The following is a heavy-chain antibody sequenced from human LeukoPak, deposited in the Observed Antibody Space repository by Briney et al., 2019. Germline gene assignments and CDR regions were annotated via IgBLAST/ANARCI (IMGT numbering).Heavy chain of an antibody. CDR3: ARWDYYGRGAFDI. D-gene: IGHD3-10*01. Sequence: GGSLRLSCAASGFTFSSFAMSWVRQAPGKGLEWVSALSGSGTNTYFADSVKGRFTISRDNSKNTLYLQMNSLRVEDTAVYYCARWDYYGRGAFDIWGQGTMVTVSS. V-gene: IGHV3-23*01. CDR2: LSGSGTNT. CDR1: GFTFSSFA. J-gene: IGHJ3*02.